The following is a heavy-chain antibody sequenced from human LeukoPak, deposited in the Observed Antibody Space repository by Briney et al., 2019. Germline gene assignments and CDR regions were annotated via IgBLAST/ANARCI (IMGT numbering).Heavy chain of an antibody. CDR3: ARGPYYDFWSGYSDAFDI. CDR1: GYTFTSYY. V-gene: IGHV1-46*01. D-gene: IGHD3-3*01. CDR2: INPSGGST. J-gene: IGHJ3*02. Sequence: ASVKVSCKASGYTFTSYYMHWMRQAPGQGLEWMGIINPSGGSTSYAQKFQGRVTMTRDMSTSTVYMELSSLRSEDTAVYYCARGPYYDFWSGYSDAFDIWGQGTMVTVSS.